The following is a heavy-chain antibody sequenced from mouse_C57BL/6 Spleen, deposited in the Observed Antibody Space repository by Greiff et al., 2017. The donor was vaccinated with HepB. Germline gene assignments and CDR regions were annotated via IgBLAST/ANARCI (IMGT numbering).Heavy chain of an antibody. V-gene: IGHV1-80*01. CDR1: GYAFSSYW. J-gene: IGHJ2*01. D-gene: IGHD1-1*01. Sequence: VQLVESGAELVKPGASVKISCKASGYAFSSYWMNWVKQRPGKGLEWIGQIYPGDGDTNYNGKFKGKATLTADKSSSTAYMQLSSLTSEDSAVYFCARNGYGSSHPYFDYWGQGTTLTVSS. CDR2: IYPGDGDT. CDR3: ARNGYGSSHPYFDY.